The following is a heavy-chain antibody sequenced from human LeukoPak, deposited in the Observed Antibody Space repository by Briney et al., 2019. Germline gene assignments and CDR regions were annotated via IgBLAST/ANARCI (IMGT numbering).Heavy chain of an antibody. Sequence: SGPTLVNPTQTLTLTCTFSGFSLSTSGGGVGWIRQPPGKALEWLALIHWNDDKRYSPSLKSRLTITKDTSKNQVVLTMTNMDPVDTATYYCAHRRWWGAATREFDCWGQGTLVTVSS. CDR3: AHRRWWGAATREFDC. J-gene: IGHJ4*02. D-gene: IGHD2-15*01. V-gene: IGHV2-5*01. CDR2: IHWNDDK. CDR1: GFSLSTSGGG.